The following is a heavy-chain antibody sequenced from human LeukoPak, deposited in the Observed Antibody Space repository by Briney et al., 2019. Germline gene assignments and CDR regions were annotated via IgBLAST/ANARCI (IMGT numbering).Heavy chain of an antibody. CDR2: IRYDGSNK. Sequence: SLXLSXAASGFTXSSYGMHWVRQAPGKGLEWVAFIRYDGSNKYYADSVKGRFTISRDNSKNTLYLQMNSLRAEDTAVYYCAKAVSSSWMGGAFDIWGQGTMVTVSS. CDR1: GFTXSSYG. V-gene: IGHV3-30*02. CDR3: AKAVSSSWMGGAFDI. D-gene: IGHD6-13*01. J-gene: IGHJ3*02.